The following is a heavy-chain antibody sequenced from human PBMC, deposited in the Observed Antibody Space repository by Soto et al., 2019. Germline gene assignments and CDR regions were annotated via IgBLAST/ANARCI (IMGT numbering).Heavy chain of an antibody. Sequence: GGSLRLSCAASGFSVTRTYMTWVRQAPGKGLEWVSVIYRDDKTVYADSVKGRCTISRDNSKNILYLQMNSLRAADTPIYYYARDSGYIGDKYGLDYWGQGSLVTVSS. J-gene: IGHJ4*02. V-gene: IGHV3-53*01. CDR1: GFSVTRTY. CDR2: IYRDDKT. D-gene: IGHD5-12*01. CDR3: ARDSGYIGDKYGLDY.